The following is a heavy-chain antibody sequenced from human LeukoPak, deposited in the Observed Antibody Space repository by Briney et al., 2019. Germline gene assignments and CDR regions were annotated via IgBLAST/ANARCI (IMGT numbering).Heavy chain of an antibody. D-gene: IGHD3-16*01. CDR2: ISSSSGYI. J-gene: IGHJ4*02. Sequence: GGSLRLSCAASGFTFSSYSMNWVRQAPGKGLEWVSSISSSSGYIYYADSVKGRFTISRDNARNSLYLQMNSLRAEDTAVYYCARDLYTLGYWGQGTLVTVSS. CDR1: GFTFSSYS. V-gene: IGHV3-21*01. CDR3: ARDLYTLGY.